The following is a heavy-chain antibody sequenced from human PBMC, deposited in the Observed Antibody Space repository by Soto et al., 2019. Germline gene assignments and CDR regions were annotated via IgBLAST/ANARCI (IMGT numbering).Heavy chain of an antibody. CDR2: IYYSGRT. J-gene: IGHJ4*02. V-gene: IGHV4-59*02. CDR1: GGSVSTYY. Sequence: SETLSLTXTVSGGSVSTYYWSWIRQPPGKGLEWIGDIYYSGRTNYNPSLKSRVTISVDPSKNQFSLNLSSVTAADTAVYYCAVQYSTSPFFDYWGQGTLVTVSS. CDR3: AVQYSTSPFFDY. D-gene: IGHD6-6*01.